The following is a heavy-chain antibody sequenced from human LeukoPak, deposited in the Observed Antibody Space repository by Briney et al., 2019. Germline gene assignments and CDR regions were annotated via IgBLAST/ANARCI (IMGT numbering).Heavy chain of an antibody. Sequence: WETLSLTCTVSGGSISSHYWSWIRQPPGKGLDWIGYISQSGSTNYNPSVKSRVTISVDTSKSQFSLKLSSVTAADTAVYYCARVPLSYDILTGYPSPYNYYGMDVWGQGTTVTVSS. V-gene: IGHV4-59*11. J-gene: IGHJ6*01. D-gene: IGHD3-9*01. CDR3: ARVPLSYDILTGYPSPYNYYGMDV. CDR1: GGSISSHY. CDR2: ISQSGST.